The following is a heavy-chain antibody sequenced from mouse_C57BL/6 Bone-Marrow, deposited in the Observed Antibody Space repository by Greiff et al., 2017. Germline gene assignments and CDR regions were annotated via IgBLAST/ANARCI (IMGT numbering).Heavy chain of an antibody. Sequence: VMLVESGGGLVKPGGSLKLSCAASGFTFSDYGMHWVRQAPEKGLEWVAYISSGSSTIYYADTVKGRFAISRDNAKNTLFLQMTSLRSEDTAMYYCARRTGTGGAWFAYWGQGTLVTVSA. V-gene: IGHV5-17*01. D-gene: IGHD4-1*01. CDR3: ARRTGTGGAWFAY. J-gene: IGHJ3*01. CDR2: ISSGSSTI. CDR1: GFTFSDYG.